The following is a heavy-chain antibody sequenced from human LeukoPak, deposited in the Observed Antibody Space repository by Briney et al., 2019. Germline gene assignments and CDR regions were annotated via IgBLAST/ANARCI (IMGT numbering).Heavy chain of an antibody. Sequence: GGSLRLSCAASGFTFNTYTMSWVRQAPGKGLEWVAKMHEDGGEKYYVDSVKGRFTISRDNAKNSLYLQMNSLRVEDTAVYFCARGRALRGYFAPWGQGTLVTVSS. V-gene: IGHV3-7*01. CDR1: GFTFNTYT. CDR2: MHEDGGEK. CDR3: ARGRALRGYFAP. D-gene: IGHD5-12*01. J-gene: IGHJ5*02.